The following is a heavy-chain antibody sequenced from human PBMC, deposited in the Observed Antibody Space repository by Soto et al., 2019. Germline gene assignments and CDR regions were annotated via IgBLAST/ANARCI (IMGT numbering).Heavy chain of an antibody. V-gene: IGHV1-69*01. J-gene: IGHJ6*02. CDR1: GGTFSNNV. CDR2: IIVIFGTA. D-gene: IGHD1-1*01. Sequence: QVQLVQSGAEVKKPGSSVKVSCKASGGTFSNNVFSWVRQAPGQGLEWMGGIIVIFGTANYAQKFRGRVTITADESTGTDYMEVSSLSSADTAVYYCARTTGRYNGMDVWGQGTTVTVSS. CDR3: ARTTGRYNGMDV.